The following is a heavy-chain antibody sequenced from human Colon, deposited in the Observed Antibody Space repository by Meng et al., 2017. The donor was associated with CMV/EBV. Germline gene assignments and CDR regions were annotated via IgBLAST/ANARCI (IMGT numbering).Heavy chain of an antibody. Sequence: GESLKISCAASGFTFSTYGMNWVRQAPGKGLEWVSTIVSSSTYIFYADSVQGRFTISRENAKNLLYLQMDSLRAEDSGVYYCVRDTISGVVAFDHWGQGTPVTVSS. D-gene: IGHD3-3*01. CDR1: GFTFSTYG. J-gene: IGHJ4*02. CDR2: IVSSSTYI. CDR3: VRDTISGVVAFDH. V-gene: IGHV3-21*06.